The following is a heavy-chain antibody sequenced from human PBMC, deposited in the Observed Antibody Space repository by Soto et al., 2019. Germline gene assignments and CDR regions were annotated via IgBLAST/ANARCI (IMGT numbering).Heavy chain of an antibody. D-gene: IGHD1-26*01. CDR1: GGSISSSSYY. CDR2: IYYSGST. J-gene: IGHJ4*02. CDR3: ASQRKVGATIDY. Sequence: QLQLQESGPGLVKPSETLSLTCTVSGGSISSSSYYWGWIRQPPGKGLEWIGSIYYSGSTYYNPPLKSRATISVDTSKNQFSLKLISVPAADTAVYCCASQRKVGATIDYWGQGTLVTVSS. V-gene: IGHV4-39*01.